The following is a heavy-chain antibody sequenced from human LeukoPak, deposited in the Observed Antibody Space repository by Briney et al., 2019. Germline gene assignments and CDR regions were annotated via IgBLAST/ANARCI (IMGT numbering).Heavy chain of an antibody. J-gene: IGHJ4*02. CDR3: ARHSIGATTDFDY. CDR1: GGSISSSSYY. CDR2: IYYSGST. D-gene: IGHD1-26*01. V-gene: IGHV4-39*01. Sequence: SETLSLTCTVSGGSISSSSYYWGWIRQPPGKGLEWIGSIYYSGSTYYNPSLKSRVTISVDTSKNQLSLKLSSVTAADTAVYYCARHSIGATTDFDYWGQGTLVTVSS.